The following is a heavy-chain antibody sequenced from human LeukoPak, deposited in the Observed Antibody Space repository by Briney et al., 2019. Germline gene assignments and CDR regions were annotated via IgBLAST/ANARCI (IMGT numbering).Heavy chain of an antibody. CDR1: GGSISSGGYS. D-gene: IGHD3-16*01. J-gene: IGHJ4*02. Sequence: PSQTLSLTCAVSGGSISSGGYSWSWIRQPPGKGLEWIGCIYRSGGTYYNPSLKSRVTISVDRPKNQFSLTLSSVTAADTAVYYCARARGGLLTSIWGQGTLVTVSS. CDR2: IYRSGGT. V-gene: IGHV4-30-2*01. CDR3: ARARGGLLTSI.